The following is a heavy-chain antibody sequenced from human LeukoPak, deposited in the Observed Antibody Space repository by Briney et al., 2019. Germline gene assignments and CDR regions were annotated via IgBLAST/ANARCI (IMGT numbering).Heavy chain of an antibody. V-gene: IGHV3-7*01. J-gene: IGHJ4*02. CDR2: IKEDGSEK. CDR3: ARESTRFCSGGRCYSSSSLDY. D-gene: IGHD2-15*01. Sequence: PGGSLRLSCAASGFTFRSYWMSWVRQAPGKGLEWVANIKEDGSEKYYVDSVKGRFTISRANAKNSVYLQMSGLRVEDTAVCYCARESTRFCSGGRCYSSSSLDYWGEGTLVTVSS. CDR1: GFTFRSYW.